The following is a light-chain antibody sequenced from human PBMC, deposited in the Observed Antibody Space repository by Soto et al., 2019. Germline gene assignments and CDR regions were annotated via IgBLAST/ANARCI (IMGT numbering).Light chain of an antibody. CDR3: QQYNSYSP. Sequence: DIQMTQSPSTLSASVGDRVTITCRASQSISSLVAWYQQKPGKAPKLLIYKASSLESGVPSRFSGSGSETEFTLTISSLQPDDFATYYCQQYNSYSPFGGGTKVEIK. J-gene: IGKJ4*02. CDR1: QSISSL. V-gene: IGKV1-5*03. CDR2: KAS.